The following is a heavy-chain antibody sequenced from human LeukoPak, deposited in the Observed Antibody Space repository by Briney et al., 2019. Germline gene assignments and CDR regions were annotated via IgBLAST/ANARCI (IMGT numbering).Heavy chain of an antibody. D-gene: IGHD6-6*01. CDR1: GFTFSSYS. CDR3: AREIYSSSFDY. Sequence: PGGSLRLPCAASGFTFSSYSMNWVRQAPGKGLEWVSFISSSSSYIYYADSVKGRFTISRENPKNSLYLQMNSLRAEDTAVYYCAREIYSSSFDYWGQGTLVTVSS. CDR2: ISSSSSYI. V-gene: IGHV3-21*01. J-gene: IGHJ4*02.